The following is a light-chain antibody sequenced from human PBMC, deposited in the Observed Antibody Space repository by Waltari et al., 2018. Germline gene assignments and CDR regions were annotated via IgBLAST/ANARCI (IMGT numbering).Light chain of an antibody. CDR3: QQRSGWPPSIT. CDR1: QSVGNF. CDR2: DAS. Sequence: EIVLTQSPATLSLSPGDRATLSCRASQSVGNFLAWYQHKPGQAPRLLIYDASNRATGSPATFSGSGSGTDFTLTISSLQPEDFALYYCQQRSGWPPSITFGQGTRLEIK. J-gene: IGKJ5*01. V-gene: IGKV3-11*01.